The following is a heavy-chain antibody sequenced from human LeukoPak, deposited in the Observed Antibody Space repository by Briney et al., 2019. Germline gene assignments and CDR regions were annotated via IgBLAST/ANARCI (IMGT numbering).Heavy chain of an antibody. CDR3: ARENWNYGGPPDY. Sequence: PGGSLRLSCAASGFTFSSYSMNWVRQAPGKGLEWVSSISSSSSYIYYADSVKGRFTISRDNAKNSLYLQMNSLRAEDTAVYYCARENWNYGGPPDYWGQGTLVTVSS. D-gene: IGHD1-7*01. CDR1: GFTFSSYS. V-gene: IGHV3-21*01. J-gene: IGHJ4*02. CDR2: ISSSSSYI.